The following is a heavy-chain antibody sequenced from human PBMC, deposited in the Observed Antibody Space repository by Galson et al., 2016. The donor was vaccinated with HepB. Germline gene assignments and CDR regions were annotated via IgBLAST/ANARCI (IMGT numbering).Heavy chain of an antibody. D-gene: IGHD6-19*01. V-gene: IGHV1-2*02. J-gene: IGHJ6*02. CDR1: GYTFTGHY. CDR2: INPNSGDT. CDR3: AREHGEWLVPSYDNGLDV. Sequence: SVKVSCKASGYTFTGHYMHWVRQAPGHGLEWMGWINPNSGDTNYAQKFQGRVTMTRDTSISTGYMELSRLRYDDTAVYYCAREHGEWLVPSYDNGLDVWGQGTTVAVFS.